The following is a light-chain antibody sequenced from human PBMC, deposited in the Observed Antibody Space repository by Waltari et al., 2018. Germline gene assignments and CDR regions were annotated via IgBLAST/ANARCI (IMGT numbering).Light chain of an antibody. CDR2: GNS. J-gene: IGLJ2*01. Sequence: QSVLTPPPSVSGAPGQRVTISCTGSSSNIGAPFDLHWYQVLPGTAPKVVIQGNSNRPSGVPDRFSGSRSGTSASLAITGLQAEDEADYYCQSYDSSLGGSLFGGGTKLTVL. CDR1: SSNIGAPFD. CDR3: QSYDSSLGGSL. V-gene: IGLV1-40*01.